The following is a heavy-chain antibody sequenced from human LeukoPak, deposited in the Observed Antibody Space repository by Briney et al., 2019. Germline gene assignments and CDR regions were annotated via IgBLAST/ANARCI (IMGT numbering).Heavy chain of an antibody. CDR3: ARGLDIVVVPAAMHDDY. D-gene: IGHD2-2*03. J-gene: IGHJ4*02. V-gene: IGHV1-46*01. CDR1: GYTFTSYY. Sequence: ASVKVSCKASGYTFTSYYMHWGRHAPGQGLEWMGIINPSGGSTSYAQKFQGRVTMTRDTSTSTVYMELSSLRSEDTAVYYCARGLDIVVVPAAMHDDYWGQGTLVTVSS. CDR2: INPSGGST.